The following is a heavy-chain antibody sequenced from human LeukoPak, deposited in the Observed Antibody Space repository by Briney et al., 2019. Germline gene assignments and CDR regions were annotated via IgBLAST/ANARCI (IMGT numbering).Heavy chain of an antibody. Sequence: SETLSLTCTVSGGSISSSSYYWGWIRQPPGKGLEWIGSIYYSGSTYYNPSLKSRVTISVDTSKNQFSLKLSSVTAADTAVYYCARAGLRSGWYGLFSFDYWGQGTLVTVSS. J-gene: IGHJ4*02. V-gene: IGHV4-39*01. CDR2: IYYSGST. CDR3: ARAGLRSGWYGLFSFDY. CDR1: GGSISSSSYY. D-gene: IGHD6-19*01.